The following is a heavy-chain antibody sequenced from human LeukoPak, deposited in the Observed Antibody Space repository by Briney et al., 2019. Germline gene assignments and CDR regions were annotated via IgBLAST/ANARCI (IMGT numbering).Heavy chain of an antibody. Sequence: GSSVKVSCKASGGTFISYAISWVRQAPGQGLEWMGGIIPIFGTANYAQKFQGRVTITADESTSTAYMEMSSLRSEDTAVYYCARGPLVVITNGGYFQHWGQGTLVTVSS. J-gene: IGHJ1*01. CDR2: IIPIFGTA. V-gene: IGHV1-69*01. CDR1: GGTFISYA. CDR3: ARGPLVVITNGGYFQH. D-gene: IGHD3-22*01.